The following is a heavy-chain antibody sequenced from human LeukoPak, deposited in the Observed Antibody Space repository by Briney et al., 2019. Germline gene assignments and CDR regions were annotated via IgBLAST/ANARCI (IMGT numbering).Heavy chain of an antibody. Sequence: GGSLRLSCAASGFTFSNAWMSWVRQAPGKGLERVGRIKSKTDGGTTDYAAPVKGRFTISRDDSKNTLYLQMNSLKTEDTAVYYCTTDSPGIAVADPYYFDYWGQGTLVTVSS. CDR2: IKSKTDGGTT. V-gene: IGHV3-15*01. J-gene: IGHJ4*02. CDR3: TTDSPGIAVADPYYFDY. CDR1: GFTFSNAW. D-gene: IGHD6-19*01.